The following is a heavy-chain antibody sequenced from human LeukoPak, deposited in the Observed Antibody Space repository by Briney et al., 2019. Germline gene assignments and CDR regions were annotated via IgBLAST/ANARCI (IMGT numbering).Heavy chain of an antibody. CDR1: GFTFSSYS. J-gene: IGHJ4*02. D-gene: IGHD5-18*01. V-gene: IGHV3-48*01. CDR3: ARGWGTAMVEIDY. CDR2: ISSSSTTI. Sequence: GGSLRLSCAASGFTFSSYSMNWVRQAPGKGLEWVSHISSSSTTIYYADSVKGRFTISRDNANNSLSLQMNSLRVEDTAVYYCARGWGTAMVEIDYWGQGTLVTVSS.